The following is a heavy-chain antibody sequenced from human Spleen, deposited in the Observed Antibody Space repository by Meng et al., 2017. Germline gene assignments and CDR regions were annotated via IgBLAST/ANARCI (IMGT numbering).Heavy chain of an antibody. CDR1: GFTFSRFW. CDR2: ISGSGGST. Sequence: GESLKISCAASGFTFSRFWMHWVRQAPGKGLVWVSAISGSGGSTYYADSVKGRFTISRDNSKNTLYLQMNSLRAEDTAVYYCAKVVSGRFDYWGQGTLVTVSS. CDR3: AKVVSGRFDY. D-gene: IGHD1-14*01. J-gene: IGHJ4*02. V-gene: IGHV3-23*01.